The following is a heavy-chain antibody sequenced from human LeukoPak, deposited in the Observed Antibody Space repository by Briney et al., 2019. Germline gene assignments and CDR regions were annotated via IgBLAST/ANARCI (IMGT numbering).Heavy chain of an antibody. CDR1: GVSISSSY. CDR3: ARGYYDSSGYSNTFDI. V-gene: IGHV4-59*01. Sequence: SETLSLTCSVSGVSISSSYWSWIRQPPGKGLEWVGSIYYSGSTNYNPSLKSRVTMSADTSKNQFSLKLTSVTAADTAVYYCARGYYDSSGYSNTFDIWGQGTMVTVSS. J-gene: IGHJ3*02. D-gene: IGHD3-22*01. CDR2: IYYSGST.